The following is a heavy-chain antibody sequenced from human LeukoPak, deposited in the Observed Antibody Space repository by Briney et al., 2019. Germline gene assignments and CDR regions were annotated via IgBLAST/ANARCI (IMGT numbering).Heavy chain of an antibody. CDR3: ATDYYDRSGDYTVDY. CDR2: ISGTGDTT. CDR1: GFTFRDYA. V-gene: IGHV3-23*01. D-gene: IGHD3-22*01. Sequence: GGSVRLSCAASGFTFRDYAMSWVRQAPGKGLEWVSVISGTGDTTHYADSVKGRLTISRDNSQNTVFLQMNSLRAEDTAVYYCATDYYDRSGDYTVDYWGQGSLVTVSS. J-gene: IGHJ4*02.